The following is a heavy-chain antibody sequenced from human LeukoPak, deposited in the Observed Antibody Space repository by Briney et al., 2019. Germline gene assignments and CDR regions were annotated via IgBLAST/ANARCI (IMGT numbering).Heavy chain of an antibody. V-gene: IGHV1-58*01. D-gene: IGHD3-22*01. J-gene: IGHJ4*02. Sequence: SVKVSCKASGFTFTSSAVQWVRQARGQRLEWIRWIVVGSGNTNYAQKFQERVTITRDMSTSTAYMELSSLRSEDTAVYYCAAVADYYDSSGYVDYWGQGTLVTVSS. CDR2: IVVGSGNT. CDR1: GFTFTSSA. CDR3: AAVADYYDSSGYVDY.